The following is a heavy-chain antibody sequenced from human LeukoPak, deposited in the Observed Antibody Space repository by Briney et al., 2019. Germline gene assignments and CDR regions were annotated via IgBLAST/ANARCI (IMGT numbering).Heavy chain of an antibody. CDR3: ARVAYYYDSSGYYYEDY. CDR2: ISSSSNYI. J-gene: IGHJ4*02. D-gene: IGHD3-22*01. CDR1: GFTFSSYS. Sequence: PGGSLRLSCAASGFTFSSYSMNWVRQAPGKGLEWVSSISSSSNYIYYADSMKGRFTISRDNAKNSLYLQMNSLRAEDTAVYYCARVAYYYDSSGYYYEDYWGQGTLVTVSS. V-gene: IGHV3-21*01.